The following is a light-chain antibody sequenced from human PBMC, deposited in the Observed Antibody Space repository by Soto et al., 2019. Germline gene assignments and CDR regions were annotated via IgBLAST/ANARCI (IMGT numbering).Light chain of an antibody. CDR3: QQYNNWPRT. CDR2: SAT. V-gene: IGKV3-15*01. Sequence: EIVMTQSPATLSASPGERVTLSCRASQSVNNNLAWYQQEPGQAPRLLMYSATTRATGIPARFSGSGSWTEFTLTISSLQSEDFAVYYCQQYNNWPRTFGQGTKVEIK. CDR1: QSVNNN. J-gene: IGKJ1*01.